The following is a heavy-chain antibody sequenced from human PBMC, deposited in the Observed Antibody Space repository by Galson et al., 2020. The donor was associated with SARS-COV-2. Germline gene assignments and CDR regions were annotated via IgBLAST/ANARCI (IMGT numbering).Heavy chain of an antibody. CDR2: INPSGGSP. J-gene: IGHJ6*02. CDR1: GYTFTSYY. V-gene: IGHV1-46*01. Sequence: GESLKISCKASGYTFTSYYMHWVRQAPGQGLEWMGIINPSGGSPSYAQKFQGRVTMTRDTSTSTVYMELSSLSSEDTAVYYCARGMTLTTVSWLDYYDGMDVWGQGATVTVSS. D-gene: IGHD4-17*01. CDR3: ARGMTLTTVSWLDYYDGMDV.